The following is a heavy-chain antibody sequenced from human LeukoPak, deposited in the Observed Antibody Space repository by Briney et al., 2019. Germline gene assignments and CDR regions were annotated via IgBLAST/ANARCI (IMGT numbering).Heavy chain of an antibody. Sequence: ASVKVSCKASGYTFTSYAMHWVRQAPGQRLECMGWINTGNGNTKYSQKFQGRVTITRDTSASTAYMDLSSLRSEDTAVYYCATARGGLSPIDYWGQGTLVTVSS. CDR1: GYTFTSYA. D-gene: IGHD2/OR15-2a*01. J-gene: IGHJ4*02. V-gene: IGHV1-3*04. CDR3: ATARGGLSPIDY. CDR2: INTGNGNT.